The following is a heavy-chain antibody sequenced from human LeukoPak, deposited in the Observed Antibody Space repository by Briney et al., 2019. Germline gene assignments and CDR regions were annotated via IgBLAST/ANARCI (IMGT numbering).Heavy chain of an antibody. D-gene: IGHD1-26*01. V-gene: IGHV3-48*04. CDR2: ISSSSSTI. CDR1: GFTFSNYS. Sequence: GGSLRLSCAASGFTFSNYSMNWVRQAPGKGLEWVSYISSSSSTIYYADSVKGRFTISRDNAKNSLYLQMNSLRAEDTAVYYCARDVDSGSYSNFDYWGQGTLVTVSS. CDR3: ARDVDSGSYSNFDY. J-gene: IGHJ4*02.